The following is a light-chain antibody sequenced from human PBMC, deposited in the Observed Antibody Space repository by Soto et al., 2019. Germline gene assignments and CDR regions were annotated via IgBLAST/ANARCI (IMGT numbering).Light chain of an antibody. CDR3: QHYYSDPPWT. J-gene: IGKJ1*01. V-gene: IGKV4-1*01. CDR1: QSVLYRSNNKNY. Sequence: DIVMTQSPDSLAVSLGERATINCRSSQSVLYRSNNKNYLGWYQQKPGQAPKLLIYWASTRESGVPDRFSGSGSGTDFTLTISSLQAEDVAVYYCQHYYSDPPWTFGQGTKVEIK. CDR2: WAS.